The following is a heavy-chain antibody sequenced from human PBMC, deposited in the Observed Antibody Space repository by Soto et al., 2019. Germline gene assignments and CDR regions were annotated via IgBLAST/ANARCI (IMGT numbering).Heavy chain of an antibody. V-gene: IGHV4-34*01. Sequence: PSETLSLTCAVYGGSFSGYYWSWIRQPPGKGLEWIGEINHSGSTNYNPSLKSRVTISVDTSKNQFSLKLSSVTAADTAVYYCARGWYSSSAVDYWGQGTTVTVSS. D-gene: IGHD6-13*01. CDR2: INHSGST. CDR3: ARGWYSSSAVDY. J-gene: IGHJ4*03. CDR1: GGSFSGYY.